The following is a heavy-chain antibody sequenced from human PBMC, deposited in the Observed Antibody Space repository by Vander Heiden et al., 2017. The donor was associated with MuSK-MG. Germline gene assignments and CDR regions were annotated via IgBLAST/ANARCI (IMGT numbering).Heavy chain of an antibody. D-gene: IGHD4-4*01. CDR2: IYHSGST. J-gene: IGHJ4*02. Sequence: QVQLQESGPGLVKPSETLSLTCAVSGYSISSGYYWGWIRQPPGKGLEWIGSIYHSGSTYYNPALKSRVTISVDTSKKKFSLKLRSVTAADTAVYYYARQEMTTVTTDYWGQGTMVTVYS. CDR1: GYSISSGYY. V-gene: IGHV4-38-2*01. CDR3: ARQEMTTVTTDY.